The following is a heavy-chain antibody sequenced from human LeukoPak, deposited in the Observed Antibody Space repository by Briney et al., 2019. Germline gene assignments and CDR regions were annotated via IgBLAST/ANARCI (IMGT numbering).Heavy chain of an antibody. CDR3: ARDNVYYDLGAFDI. J-gene: IGHJ3*02. D-gene: IGHD3-22*01. CDR2: INPNSGGT. CDR1: GYTFTSYY. V-gene: IGHV1-2*02. Sequence: ASVKVSCKASGYTFTSYYMHWVRQAPGQGLEWMGWINPNSGGTNYAQKFQGRVTMTRDTSISTAYMELSRLRSDDTAVYYCARDNVYYDLGAFDIWGQGTMVTVSS.